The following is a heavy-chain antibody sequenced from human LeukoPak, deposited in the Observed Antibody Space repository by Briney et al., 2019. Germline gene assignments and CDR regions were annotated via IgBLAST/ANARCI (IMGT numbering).Heavy chain of an antibody. D-gene: IGHD6-6*01. CDR2: IYYSGST. CDR3: ASGRYSSSPTDY. J-gene: IGHJ4*02. V-gene: IGHV4-39*07. CDR1: GGSISSSSYY. Sequence: SETLSLTCTVSGGSISSSSYYWGWIRQPPGKGLEWIGSIYYSGSTYYNPSLKSRVTISVDTSKNQFSLKLSSVTAADTAVYYCASGRYSSSPTDYWGQGTLVTVSS.